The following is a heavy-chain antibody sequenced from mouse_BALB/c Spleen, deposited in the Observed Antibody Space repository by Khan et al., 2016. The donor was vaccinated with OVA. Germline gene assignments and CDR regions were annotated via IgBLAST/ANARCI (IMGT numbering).Heavy chain of an antibody. J-gene: IGHJ4*01. CDR1: GYSITSDYA. V-gene: IGHV3-2*02. CDR3: ASELGRYYALDY. D-gene: IGHD4-1*01. CDR2: KSYSGST. Sequence: EVQLQESGPGLVKPSQSLSLTCTVTGYSITSDYAWNWIRQFPGNKLEWMGYKSYSGSTTYNPSLKSRISITRDTSKDQFFLQLKSVTSEDTATYYCASELGRYYALDYWGQGTSVTVSS.